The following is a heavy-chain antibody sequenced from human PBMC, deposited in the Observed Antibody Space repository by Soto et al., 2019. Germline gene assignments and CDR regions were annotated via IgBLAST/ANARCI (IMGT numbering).Heavy chain of an antibody. CDR3: ARNDHGGNPFYAN. CDR1: GGSLSNNY. Sequence: QVQLQESGPGLVKPSETLSLTCTVSGGSLSNNYWSWIRQPPGKGLEWIGYIYYSGRTNYNPSLKSRLTMSVDTSKNQVSLKLNSVTAADTAVYYCARNDHGGNPFYANWGQGTLVSVSS. V-gene: IGHV4-59*01. J-gene: IGHJ4*02. D-gene: IGHD4-17*01. CDR2: IYYSGRT.